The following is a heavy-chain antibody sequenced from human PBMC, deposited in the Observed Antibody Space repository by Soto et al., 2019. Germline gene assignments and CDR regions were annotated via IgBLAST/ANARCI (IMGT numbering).Heavy chain of an antibody. CDR1: GDTFNSYA. V-gene: IGHV1-18*01. J-gene: IGHJ5*02. CDR3: ARFALVGSPFDP. Sequence: ASVKVSCTAYGDTFNSYAISWVRQAPGQGLEWMGGISPSYGTTNYAQKLQGRVTMTADTSTSTAYMELRSLRSDDTAVYYCARFALVGSPFDPWGQGTLVTV. CDR2: ISPSYGTT. D-gene: IGHD2-15*01.